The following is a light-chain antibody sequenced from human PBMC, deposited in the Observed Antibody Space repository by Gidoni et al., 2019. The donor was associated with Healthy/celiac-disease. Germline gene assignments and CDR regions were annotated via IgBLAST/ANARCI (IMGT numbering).Light chain of an antibody. Sequence: EIVMTQSPATLSVSPGERATLSCRASQSVSSNLAWYQQKPGQAPRLLSYGASTRATGIPARFSGSGSGTEFTLTISSLQSEDFAVYYCQQYNSWPQTFGQGTKLEIK. CDR3: QQYNSWPQT. J-gene: IGKJ2*01. V-gene: IGKV3-15*01. CDR1: QSVSSN. CDR2: GAS.